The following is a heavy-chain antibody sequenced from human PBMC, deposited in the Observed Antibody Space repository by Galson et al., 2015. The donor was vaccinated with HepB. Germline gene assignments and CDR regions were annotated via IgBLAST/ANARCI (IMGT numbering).Heavy chain of an antibody. CDR1: GGSFSGYY. D-gene: IGHD6-13*01. J-gene: IGHJ5*02. CDR2: INHSGST. CDR3: ARALYSSSFDP. V-gene: IGHV4-34*01. Sequence: ETLSLTCAVYGGSFSGYYWSWIRQPPGKGLEWIGEINHSGSTNYNPSLKSRVTISVDTSKNQFSLKLSSVTAADTAVYYCARALYSSSFDPWGQGTLVTVSS.